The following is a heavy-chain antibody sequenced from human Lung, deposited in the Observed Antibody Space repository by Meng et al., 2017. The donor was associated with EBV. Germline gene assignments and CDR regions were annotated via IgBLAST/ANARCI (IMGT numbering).Heavy chain of an antibody. V-gene: IGHV6-1*01. D-gene: IGHD6-19*01. CDR2: TYYRSKWYN. J-gene: IGHJ4*02. Sequence: QVQLQQSGPRLVXXXXXPSLTCXXXGASVSSRSVAWDWIRQSPSRGLEWLGRTYYRSKWYNDYAQSVKSRITIKPDTSKNQFSLQLNSVTPEDTAVYYCARDPSNTSGRYAYFDYWGQGTLVTVSS. CDR3: ARDPSNTSGRYAYFDY. CDR1: GASVSSRSVA.